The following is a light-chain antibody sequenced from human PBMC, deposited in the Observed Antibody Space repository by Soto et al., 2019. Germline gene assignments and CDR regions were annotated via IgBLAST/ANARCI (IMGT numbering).Light chain of an antibody. CDR3: QQANSFPWT. V-gene: IGKV2-24*01. J-gene: IGKJ1*01. CDR2: KIS. CDR1: QSLVHSDGNTY. Sequence: DIVMTQTPLSSPVTLGQPASISCRSSQSLVHSDGNTYLSWLQQRPGQPPRLLIYKISNRLSGVPDRFSGSGAGTDFTLTISSLQPEDFATYYCQQANSFPWTFGQGTKVEIK.